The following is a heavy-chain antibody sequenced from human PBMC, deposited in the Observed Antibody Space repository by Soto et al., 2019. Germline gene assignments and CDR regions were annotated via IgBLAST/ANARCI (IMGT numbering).Heavy chain of an antibody. CDR3: VRGVDDEDGAAAPWFFFEN. D-gene: IGHD6-25*01. CDR1: GFAFSGSA. V-gene: IGHV3-73*01. CDR2: IRGISNSYAT. Sequence: PGGSLRLSCEASGFAFSGSALHWVRQASGKGLEWLGRIRGISNSYATSYAASVKGRFTISRDDSKNTAYLQMSSLKAEDTAVYYCVRGVDDEDGAAAPWFFFENWGQGTPVTVSS. J-gene: IGHJ4*02.